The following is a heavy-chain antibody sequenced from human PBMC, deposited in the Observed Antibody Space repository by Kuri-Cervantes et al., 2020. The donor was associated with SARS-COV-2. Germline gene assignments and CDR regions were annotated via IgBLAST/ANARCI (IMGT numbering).Heavy chain of an antibody. Sequence: SCTVSGGSISSGSYYWSWIRQPAGKGLEWIGRIYTSGSTYYNPSLKSRVTISVDTSKNQFSLKLSSVTAADTAVYYCARGRADIWGQGTMVTVSS. CDR3: ARGRADI. CDR1: GGSISSGSYY. CDR2: IYTSGST. J-gene: IGHJ3*02. V-gene: IGHV4-61*02.